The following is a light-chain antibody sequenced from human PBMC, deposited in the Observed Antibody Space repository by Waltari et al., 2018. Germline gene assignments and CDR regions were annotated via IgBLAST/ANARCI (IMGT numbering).Light chain of an antibody. Sequence: IVLTQSPGTLSLSPGERATLSCRASQSVIRSLAWYQQKPGQAPKLLNYGASTRATGLPDRLTGSGSGTYFSLTVSSLEPEDFAIYFCQHYVRLPATFGQGTKVEIK. J-gene: IGKJ1*01. CDR1: QSVIRS. V-gene: IGKV3-20*01. CDR3: QHYVRLPAT. CDR2: GAS.